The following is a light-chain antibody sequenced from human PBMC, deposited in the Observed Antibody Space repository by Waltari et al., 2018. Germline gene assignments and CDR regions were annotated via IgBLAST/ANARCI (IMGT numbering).Light chain of an antibody. Sequence: EIVMTQSPATLSVSPGERATLSCRASQSVNSNLAWYQQKRGQPPRLLISGASTRAADIPARFSGSGSGTEFTVTISSLQSEDFAVYYCQQYNDWPRTFGQGTKVEIK. CDR1: QSVNSN. CDR3: QQYNDWPRT. CDR2: GAS. V-gene: IGKV3-15*01. J-gene: IGKJ1*01.